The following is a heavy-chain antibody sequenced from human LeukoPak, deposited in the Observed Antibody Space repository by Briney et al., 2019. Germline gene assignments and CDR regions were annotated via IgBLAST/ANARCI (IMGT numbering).Heavy chain of an antibody. CDR2: IIPILGIT. D-gene: IGHD3-3*01. CDR3: ARDGPSTYYDFWSGYAYWYFDL. Sequence: SVKVSCTASGGTFSRYAITWVRQAPGQGLEWMGRIIPILGITNYAQKFQGRVTITADKSTSTAYMELSSLRSEDTAVYYCARDGPSTYYDFWSGYAYWYFDLWGRGTLVTVSS. CDR1: GGTFSRYA. J-gene: IGHJ2*01. V-gene: IGHV1-69*04.